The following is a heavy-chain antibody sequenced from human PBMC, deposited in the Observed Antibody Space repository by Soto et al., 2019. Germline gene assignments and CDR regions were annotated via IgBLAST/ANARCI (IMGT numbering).Heavy chain of an antibody. CDR1: GGSFSGYY. V-gene: IGHV4-34*01. J-gene: IGHJ2*01. Sequence: QVRLQQWGAGLLKPSETLPLTCAVYGGSFSGYYWSWIRQPPGKGLEWIGEINHSGSTNYNPSLKTRVTLSAEKSKPPFPLKPASVTAPDTARFYCAKEVPSRYFDRGARGHPVAVS. CDR2: INHSGST. CDR3: AKEVPSRYFDR.